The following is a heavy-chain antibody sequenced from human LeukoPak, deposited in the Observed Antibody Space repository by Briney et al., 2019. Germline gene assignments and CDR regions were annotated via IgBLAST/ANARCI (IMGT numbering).Heavy chain of an antibody. J-gene: IGHJ4*02. D-gene: IGHD1-1*01. CDR2: INPDGSST. CDR3: ARNVRVAPTTYSDY. CDR1: GFTFSNYW. V-gene: IGHV3-74*03. Sequence: GGSLRLSCATSGFTFSNYWMHWVRQVPGKGLTWVSCINPDGSSTKYADSVKGRFTISRDNAKNSLYLQMNSLRAEDTAVYYCARNVRVAPTTYSDYWGQGTLVTVSS.